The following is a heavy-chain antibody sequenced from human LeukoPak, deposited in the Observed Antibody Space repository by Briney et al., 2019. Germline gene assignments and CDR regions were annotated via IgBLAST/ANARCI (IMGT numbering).Heavy chain of an antibody. V-gene: IGHV3-7*02. CDR1: GFTFSSYW. CDR3: ASSFIGSGYEIFDY. Sequence: GGSLRLSCAASGFTFSSYWMTWVRQAPGQGLEWVANMNQDGGEKYYVDSVKGRFTISRDNAKNSLYLQMNSLRAEDTAVYYCASSFIGSGYEIFDYWGQGTLVTVSS. D-gene: IGHD5-12*01. CDR2: MNQDGGEK. J-gene: IGHJ4*02.